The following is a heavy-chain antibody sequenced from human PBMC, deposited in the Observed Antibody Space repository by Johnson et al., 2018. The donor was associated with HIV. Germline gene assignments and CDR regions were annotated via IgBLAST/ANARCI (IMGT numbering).Heavy chain of an antibody. V-gene: IGHV3-30-3*01. J-gene: IGHJ3*02. CDR2: ISYDESNK. CDR3: AMGTGDHDAFDI. Sequence: VHLVESGGGVVQPGRSLRLSCAASGFIFNNYAMHWVRQAPGKGLEWVTVISYDESNKYYADSVKGRFTISRDNSKNTLYLQMNSLRAEDTAVYYCAMGTGDHDAFDIWGQGTMVTVSS. D-gene: IGHD3/OR15-3a*01. CDR1: GFIFNNYA.